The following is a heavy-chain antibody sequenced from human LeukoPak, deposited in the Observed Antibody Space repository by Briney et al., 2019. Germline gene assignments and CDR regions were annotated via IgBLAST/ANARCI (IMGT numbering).Heavy chain of an antibody. V-gene: IGHV3-9*01. CDR1: GFTFDDYA. Sequence: GGSLRLSCAASGFTFDDYAMHWVRQAPGKGLEWVSGISWNSGSIGYADSVKGRFTISRDNAKNSLYLQMNSLRAEDTALYYCAKGAPNYCDYLDYWGQGTPVTVSS. D-gene: IGHD4-17*01. J-gene: IGHJ4*02. CDR3: AKGAPNYCDYLDY. CDR2: ISWNSGSI.